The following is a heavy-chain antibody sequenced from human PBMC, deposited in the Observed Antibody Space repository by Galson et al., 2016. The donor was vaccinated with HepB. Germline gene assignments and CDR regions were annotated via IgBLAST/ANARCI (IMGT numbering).Heavy chain of an antibody. CDR2: ISSSSSTT. D-gene: IGHD2-2*01. CDR1: GFTFSIYS. CDR3: ANIGYCSSTSCSKDF. V-gene: IGHV3-48*01. J-gene: IGHJ4*02. Sequence: SLRLSCAASGFTFSIYSLNWVRQAPGKGLEWVSYISSSSSTTDYADSVKGRFTISRDNAKNSLYLQMNSLRAEDTAVYYCANIGYCSSTSCSKDFWGRGTLVTVSS.